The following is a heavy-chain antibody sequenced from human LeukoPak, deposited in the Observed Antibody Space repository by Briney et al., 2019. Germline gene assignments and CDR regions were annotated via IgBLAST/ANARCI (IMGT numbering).Heavy chain of an antibody. CDR3: VRESVLAVAGTNYYYGMDV. CDR1: GFTFSTYD. CDR2: FGAAGDT. D-gene: IGHD6-19*01. Sequence: GGSLRLSCAASGFTFSTYDIHWVRQATGKGLEWVSTFGAAGDTYYSESVKGRFTISRDDAKNSLSLHMNSLRGGDTAVYYCVRESVLAVAGTNYYYGMDVWGLGTTVTVSS. V-gene: IGHV3-13*01. J-gene: IGHJ6*02.